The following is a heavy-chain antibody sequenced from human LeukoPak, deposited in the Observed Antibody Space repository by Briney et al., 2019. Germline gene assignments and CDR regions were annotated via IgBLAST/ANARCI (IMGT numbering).Heavy chain of an antibody. D-gene: IGHD2-15*01. Sequence: GGSLRLSCAASEFTFSSYWMSWVRQAPGKGLEWVSAISGSGGSTYYADSVKGRFTISRDNSKNTLYLQMNSLRAEDTAVYYCAKAPKYCSGGSCYPLDYWGQGTLVTVSS. CDR3: AKAPKYCSGGSCYPLDY. CDR2: ISGSGGST. J-gene: IGHJ4*02. CDR1: EFTFSSYW. V-gene: IGHV3-23*01.